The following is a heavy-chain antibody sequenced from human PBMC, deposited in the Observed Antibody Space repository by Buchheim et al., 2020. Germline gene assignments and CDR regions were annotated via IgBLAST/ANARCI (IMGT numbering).Heavy chain of an antibody. D-gene: IGHD5-12*01. CDR2: ISYDGSNK. V-gene: IGHV3-30*18. Sequence: QVQLVESGGGVVQPGRSLRLSCAASGFTFSSYGMHWVRQAPGKGLEGVAVISYDGSNKYYADSVKGRFTISRDNSKKTLYLQMNSLRAEDTAVYYCANGYSGYDSAWGQGTL. CDR3: ANGYSGYDSA. J-gene: IGHJ5*02. CDR1: GFTFSSYG.